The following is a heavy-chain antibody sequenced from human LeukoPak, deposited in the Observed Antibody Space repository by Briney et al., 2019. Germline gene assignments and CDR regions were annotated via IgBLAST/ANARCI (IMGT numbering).Heavy chain of an antibody. CDR1: GYTFTNYY. CDR2: INPSGGST. D-gene: IGHD3-9*01. CDR3: ARGTTYYDILTAWFDP. J-gene: IGHJ5*02. Sequence: ASVKVSCKVSGYTFTNYYMHWVRQAPGQGLEWMGIINPSGGSTSYAQKFQGRVTMTRDTSTSTVYMELSSLRSEDTAVYYCARGTTYYDILTAWFDPWGQGTLVTVSS. V-gene: IGHV1-46*01.